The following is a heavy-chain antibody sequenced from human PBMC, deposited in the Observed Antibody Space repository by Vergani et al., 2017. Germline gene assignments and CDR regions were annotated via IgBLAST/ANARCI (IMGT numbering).Heavy chain of an antibody. V-gene: IGHV3-15*01. CDR2: IKSKTDGGTT. CDR3: AREEGSYGSGSYYPIDY. J-gene: IGHJ4*02. Sequence: EVQLVESGGGLVKPGGSLRLSCAASGFTFSNAWMSWVRQAPGKGLEWVGRIKSKTDGGTTDYAAPVKGRFTISRDDSKNTLYLQMNSLKTEDTAVYYCAREEGSYGSGSYYPIDYWGQGTLVTVSS. CDR1: GFTFSNAW. D-gene: IGHD3-10*01.